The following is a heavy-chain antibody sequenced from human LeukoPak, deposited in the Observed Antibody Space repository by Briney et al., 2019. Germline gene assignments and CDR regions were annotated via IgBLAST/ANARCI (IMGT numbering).Heavy chain of an antibody. J-gene: IGHJ4*02. D-gene: IGHD1-26*01. CDR3: ARADSPGASFHY. CDR2: MNPNSGNT. Sequence: GASVKVSCKASGYRFSSYDINWVRQATGQGLEWMAYMNPNSGNTVFAQNFRDRLTITRSTSKSTAYMELTSLGSQDTAVYYCARADSPGASFHYWGQGTLVTVSS. V-gene: IGHV1-8*03. CDR1: GYRFSSYD.